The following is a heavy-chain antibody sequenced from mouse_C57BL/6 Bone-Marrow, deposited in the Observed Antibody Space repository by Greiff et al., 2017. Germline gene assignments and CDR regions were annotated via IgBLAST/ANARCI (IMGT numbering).Heavy chain of an antibody. J-gene: IGHJ2*01. V-gene: IGHV1-55*01. CDR1: GYTFTSYW. D-gene: IGHD3-1*01. Sequence: QVQLQQPGAELVKPGASVKLSCKASGYTFTSYWITWVKQRPGQGLEWIGDIYPTSGRTNYNEKFKSKAILTVDTSSNTAYMQLSSLTSEDSADFYGARSGPRGRRCDYCGQGTTLTVSS. CDR3: ARSGPRGRRCDY. CDR2: IYPTSGRT.